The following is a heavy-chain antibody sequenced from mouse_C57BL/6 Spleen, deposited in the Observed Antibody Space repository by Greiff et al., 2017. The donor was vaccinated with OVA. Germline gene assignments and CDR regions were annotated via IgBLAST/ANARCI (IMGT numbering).Heavy chain of an antibody. Sequence: VQLKQSGAELVRPGASVKLSCTASGFNIKDYYMHWVKQRPEQGLEWIGRIDPEDGDTEYAPKFQGKATMTADTSSNTAYLQLSSLTSEDTAVYYCTTRGYDYDEAAMDYWGQGTSVTVSS. V-gene: IGHV14-1*01. CDR2: IDPEDGDT. J-gene: IGHJ4*01. CDR3: TTRGYDYDEAAMDY. CDR1: GFNIKDYY. D-gene: IGHD2-4*01.